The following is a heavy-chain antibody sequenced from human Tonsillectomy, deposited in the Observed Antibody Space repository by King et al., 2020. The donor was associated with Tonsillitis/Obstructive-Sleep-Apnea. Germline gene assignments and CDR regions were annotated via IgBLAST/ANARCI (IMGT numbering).Heavy chain of an antibody. CDR3: AFLGTRGGY. CDR2: ISGIGGYT. Sequence: VQLVESGGGLVQPGGSLRLSCAASGFTFTSYDMSWVRQAPGKGLEWVSAISGIGGYTYYADSVKGRVTISRDNSKNTLYLQMNSLRAEDTAVYYCAFLGTRGGYWGQGTLVTVSS. V-gene: IGHV3-23*04. CDR1: GFTFTSYD. D-gene: IGHD3-16*01. J-gene: IGHJ4*02.